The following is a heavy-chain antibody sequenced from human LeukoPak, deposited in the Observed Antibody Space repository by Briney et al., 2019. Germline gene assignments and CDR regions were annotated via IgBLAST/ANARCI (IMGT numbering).Heavy chain of an antibody. V-gene: IGHV4-4*07. CDR3: ARALYCSGGSCYSNYYYYMDV. CDR2: IYTSGST. CDR1: GDSISNYF. J-gene: IGHJ6*03. D-gene: IGHD2-15*01. Sequence: NPTETLSLTCTVSGDSISNYFWSWIRQPAGKGLEWIGRIYTSGSTNYNPSLKSRVTMSVDTSKNQFSLKLSSVTAADTAVYYCARALYCSGGSCYSNYYYYMDVWGKGTTVTVSS.